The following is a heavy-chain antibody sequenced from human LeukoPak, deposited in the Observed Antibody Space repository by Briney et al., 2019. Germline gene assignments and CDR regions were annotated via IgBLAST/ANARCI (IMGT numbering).Heavy chain of an antibody. D-gene: IGHD5-24*01. CDR1: GGSISGYY. J-gene: IGHJ4*02. Sequence: SETLSLTCTVSGGSISGYYWSWIRQPAGKGLEGIGRIYTSGSTNYNPSLKSRVTMSVDTSKNQFSLKLNSVTAADTAVYYCARVRDDYSWSFDYWGQGTLVTVSS. CDR2: IYTSGST. V-gene: IGHV4-4*07. CDR3: ARVRDDYSWSFDY.